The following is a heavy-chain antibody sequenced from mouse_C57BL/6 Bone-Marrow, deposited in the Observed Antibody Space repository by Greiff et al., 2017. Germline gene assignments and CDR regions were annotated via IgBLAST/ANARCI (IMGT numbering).Heavy chain of an antibody. CDR1: GYTFTDYN. D-gene: IGHD1-1*02. J-gene: IGHJ4*01. Sequence: EVQLQQSGPELVKPGASVKIPCKASGYTFTDYNMDWVKQSHGKSLEWIGDINPNNGGTIYNQKFKGKATLTVDKSSSTAYMELRSLTSEDTAVYYCARKVAGYYAMDYWGQGTSVTVSS. CDR2: INPNNGGT. V-gene: IGHV1-18*01. CDR3: ARKVAGYYAMDY.